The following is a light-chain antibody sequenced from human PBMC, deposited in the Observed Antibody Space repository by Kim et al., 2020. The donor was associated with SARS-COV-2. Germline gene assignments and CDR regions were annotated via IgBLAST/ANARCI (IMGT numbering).Light chain of an antibody. Sequence: EIVLTQSPGTLSLSPGERATLSCRASQSVSSYLAWYQQKPGQAPRLLIYGASSRATGIPDRFSGSGSGTDFTLTISRLEAEDFAMYYCHQYGSSLWTFGQGTKVEIK. CDR3: HQYGSSLWT. CDR1: QSVSSY. V-gene: IGKV3-20*01. CDR2: GAS. J-gene: IGKJ1*01.